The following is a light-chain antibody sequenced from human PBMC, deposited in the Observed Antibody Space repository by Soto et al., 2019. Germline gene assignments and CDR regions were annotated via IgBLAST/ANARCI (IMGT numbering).Light chain of an antibody. Sequence: EIVLTQSPATLSLSPGERATLSCRASQSVSSYLAWYQQKPGQAPRLLIYDASNRATGIPARFSGSGSGTDFTLTISSLEPEDFAVYYCQRRAGTFRPGTKVDI. J-gene: IGKJ3*01. V-gene: IGKV3-11*01. CDR2: DAS. CDR3: QRRAGT. CDR1: QSVSSY.